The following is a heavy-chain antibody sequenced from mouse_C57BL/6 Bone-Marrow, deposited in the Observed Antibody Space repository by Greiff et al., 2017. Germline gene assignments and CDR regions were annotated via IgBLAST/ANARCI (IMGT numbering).Heavy chain of an antibody. Sequence: VQLQQSGPELVKPGASVKIPCKASGYTFTDYNMDWVKQSHGKSLEWIGDINPNNGGTIYNQKFKGKATLTVDKSSSTAYMELRSLTSEDTAVYYGARRRSNYAWFAYWGQGTLVTVSA. J-gene: IGHJ3*01. CDR2: INPNNGGT. D-gene: IGHD2-5*01. V-gene: IGHV1-18*01. CDR1: GYTFTDYN. CDR3: ARRRSNYAWFAY.